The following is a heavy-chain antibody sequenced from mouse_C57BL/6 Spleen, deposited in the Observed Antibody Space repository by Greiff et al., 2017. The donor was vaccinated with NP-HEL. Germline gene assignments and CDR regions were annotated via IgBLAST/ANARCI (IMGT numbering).Heavy chain of an antibody. CDR3: ARGGTTVVARAWFAY. J-gene: IGHJ3*01. Sequence: EVQVVESGGGLVKPGGSLKLSCAASGFTFSSYAMSWVRQTPEKRLEWVATISDGGSYTYYPDNVKGRFTISRDNAKNNLYLQMSHLKSEDTAIYYCARGGTTVVARAWFAYWGKGTLVTVSA. CDR1: GFTFSSYA. CDR2: ISDGGSYT. D-gene: IGHD1-1*01. V-gene: IGHV5-4*01.